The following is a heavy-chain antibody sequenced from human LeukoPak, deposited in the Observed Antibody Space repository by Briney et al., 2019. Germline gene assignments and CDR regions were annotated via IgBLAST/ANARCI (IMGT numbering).Heavy chain of an antibody. V-gene: IGHV1-46*01. Sequence: ASVKVSCKASGYTFTSYYMHWVRQAPGQGLEWMGIINPSGGSTSYAQKFQGRVTMTRDTSKNQFSLKLSSVTAADTAVYYCARVNAGYSSGYLYYFDYWGQGTLVTVSS. CDR3: ARVNAGYSSGYLYYFDY. CDR2: INPSGGST. D-gene: IGHD3-22*01. CDR1: GYTFTSYY. J-gene: IGHJ4*02.